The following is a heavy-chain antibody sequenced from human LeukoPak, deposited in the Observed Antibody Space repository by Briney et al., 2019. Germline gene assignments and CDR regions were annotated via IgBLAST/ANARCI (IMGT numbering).Heavy chain of an antibody. D-gene: IGHD1-26*01. CDR3: ARDYSSSGSFFGYYYGMDV. J-gene: IGHJ6*02. CDR2: ISGSGGST. Sequence: PGGSLRLSCAASGFTFSSYAMSWVRQAPGKGLEWVSAISGSGGSTYYADSVKGRFTISRDNAKNSLYLQMNSLRDEGTAVYYCARDYSSSGSFFGYYYGMDVWGQGTTVTVSS. V-gene: IGHV3-23*01. CDR1: GFTFSSYA.